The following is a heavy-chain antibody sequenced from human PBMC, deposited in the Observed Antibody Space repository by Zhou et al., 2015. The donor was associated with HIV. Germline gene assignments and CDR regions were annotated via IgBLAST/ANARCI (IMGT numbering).Heavy chain of an antibody. CDR3: ASLYGSGSYYFGQHYYYYMDV. J-gene: IGHJ6*03. CDR2: IIPIFGTA. V-gene: IGHV1-69*01. D-gene: IGHD3-10*01. CDR1: GGTFSSYA. Sequence: QVQLVQSGAEVKKPGSSVKVSCKASGGTFSSYAISWVRQAPGQGLEWMGGIIPIFGTANYAQKFQGRVTITADESTSTAYMELSSLRSEDTAVYYCASLYGSGSYYFGQHYYYYMDVWGKGTTVTVSS.